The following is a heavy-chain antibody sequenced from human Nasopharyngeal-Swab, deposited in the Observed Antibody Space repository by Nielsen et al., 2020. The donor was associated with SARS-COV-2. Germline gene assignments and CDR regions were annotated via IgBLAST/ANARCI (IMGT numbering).Heavy chain of an antibody. D-gene: IGHD1-7*01. Sequence: GSLRLSCAVSGYSISSGYYWGWIRQPPEKGLEWIGSIYHSGSTYYNPSLKSRVTISVDTSKNQFSLKLSSVTAADTAVYYCARMGTGTKDNWFDPWGQGTLVTVSS. CDR1: GYSISSGYY. CDR3: ARMGTGTKDNWFDP. V-gene: IGHV4-38-2*01. J-gene: IGHJ5*02. CDR2: IYHSGST.